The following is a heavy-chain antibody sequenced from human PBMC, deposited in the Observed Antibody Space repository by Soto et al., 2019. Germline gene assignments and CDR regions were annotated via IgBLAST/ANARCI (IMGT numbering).Heavy chain of an antibody. Sequence: RGSLRLSCGASGFTFSDHYIDWFRQAPGKGLEWVGRSRKKLGFYTREYAASVRGRFTISRDDSKNSMYLEMNSLKREDTAVYYCAQTAYFDAFDIWGQGTMVTVSS. V-gene: IGHV3-72*01. J-gene: IGHJ3*02. CDR3: AQTAYFDAFDI. CDR1: GFTFSDHY. D-gene: IGHD1-1*01. CDR2: SRKKLGFYTR.